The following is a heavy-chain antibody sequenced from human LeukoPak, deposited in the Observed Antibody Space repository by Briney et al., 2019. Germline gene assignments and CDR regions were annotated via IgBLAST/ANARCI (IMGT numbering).Heavy chain of an antibody. CDR3: ARDSTLVYSGSYYGGGAFDV. Sequence: ASVKVSCKASGYTFTSYYMHWVRQAPGQGLEWMGIINPSGGSTSYAQKFQGRVTMTRDTSTSTVYMELSSLRSEDTAVYYCARDSTLVYSGSYYGGGAFDVWGQGTTVTVSS. V-gene: IGHV1-46*01. D-gene: IGHD1-26*01. CDR1: GYTFTSYY. CDR2: INPSGGST. J-gene: IGHJ3*01.